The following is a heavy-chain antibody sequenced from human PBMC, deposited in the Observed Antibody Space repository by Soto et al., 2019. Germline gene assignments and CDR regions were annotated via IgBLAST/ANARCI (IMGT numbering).Heavy chain of an antibody. CDR3: AKAPSAYSFDY. D-gene: IGHD3-22*01. V-gene: IGHV4-31*03. CDR1: GGSISSGAYY. CDR2: IYYSGNT. J-gene: IGHJ4*02. Sequence: PSETLSLTCTVSGGSISSGAYYWSWIRQHPGKGLEWIGYIYYSGNTYYNPSLKSRVTISVDTSSNQFSLKLSSVTAADTAVYFCAKAPSAYSFDYWGQGSLVTVSS.